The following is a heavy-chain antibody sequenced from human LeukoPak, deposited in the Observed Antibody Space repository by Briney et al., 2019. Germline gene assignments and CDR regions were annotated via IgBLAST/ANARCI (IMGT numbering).Heavy chain of an antibody. J-gene: IGHJ4*02. D-gene: IGHD3-22*01. Sequence: GGSLRLSCAASGFAFSSYAMSWVRQAPGKGLEWVSALSGSGSSTWYVDSVKGRFTISRDNSKNTLYLQMNSLRAKDTAIYYCAKDYYDSSGSRYTYWGQGTLVTVSS. CDR1: GFAFSSYA. CDR2: LSGSGSST. CDR3: AKDYYDSSGSRYTY. V-gene: IGHV3-23*01.